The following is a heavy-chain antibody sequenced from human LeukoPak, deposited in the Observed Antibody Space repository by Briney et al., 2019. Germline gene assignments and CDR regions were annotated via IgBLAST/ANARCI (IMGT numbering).Heavy chain of an antibody. Sequence: GGSLRLSCAASGFTFSSYWMHWVRQPSGKGLVWVSRINRDGSGTSYVDSVKGRFTISRDNAKNTVYLQMNSLRAEDTAVYYCARDSNHGMDVWGQGTTVTVSS. J-gene: IGHJ6*02. CDR1: GFTFSSYW. V-gene: IGHV3-74*01. CDR3: ARDSNHGMDV. CDR2: INRDGSGT.